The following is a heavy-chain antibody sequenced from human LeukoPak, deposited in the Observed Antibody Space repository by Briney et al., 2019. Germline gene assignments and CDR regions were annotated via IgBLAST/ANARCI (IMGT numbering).Heavy chain of an antibody. CDR1: GFIVSNSY. Sequence: GGSLRLSRVASGFIVSNSYMSWVRQAPGRGLEWVSVIYSGGGTFYSDSVKGRFTISRDYSKSTLYLQMNSPRADDTAVYYCARDSNGPAFWGQGTLVTVSS. J-gene: IGHJ4*02. V-gene: IGHV3-53*01. CDR2: IYSGGGT. D-gene: IGHD6-19*01. CDR3: ARDSNGPAF.